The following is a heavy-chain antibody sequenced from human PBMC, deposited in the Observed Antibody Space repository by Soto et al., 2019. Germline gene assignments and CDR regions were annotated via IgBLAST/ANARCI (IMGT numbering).Heavy chain of an antibody. CDR2: IYWNDDK. J-gene: IGHJ5*02. V-gene: IGHV2-5*01. Sequence: QITLKESGPTLVKPTQTLTLTCTFSGFSLSTSGVGVGWIRQPPGKSLECLALIYWNDDKRYSPSLKSRLTITKDTSKNQVVLTMTNMDPVDTATYYCAHRRGSGWFSNGSLKLNWFDPWGQGTLVTVSS. CDR1: GFSLSTSGVG. D-gene: IGHD6-19*01. CDR3: AHRRGSGWFSNGSLKLNWFDP.